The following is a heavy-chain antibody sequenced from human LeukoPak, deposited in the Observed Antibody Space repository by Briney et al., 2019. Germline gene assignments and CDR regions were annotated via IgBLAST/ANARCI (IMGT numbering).Heavy chain of an antibody. CDR2: IHRDDKT. CDR1: GFTFSSYS. D-gene: IGHD2-2*01. CDR3: AREVISTPSYFDY. Sequence: GGSLRLSCAASGFTFSSYSMNWVRQAPGKGLEWVSFIHRDDKTYYADSVKGRFTMSRDSSKNTLYLQMNSLGADDTAVYYCAREVISTPSYFDYWGQGILVTVSS. V-gene: IGHV3-53*01. J-gene: IGHJ4*02.